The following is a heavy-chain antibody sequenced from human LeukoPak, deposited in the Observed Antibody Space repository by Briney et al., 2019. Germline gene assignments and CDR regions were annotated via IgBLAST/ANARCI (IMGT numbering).Heavy chain of an antibody. D-gene: IGHD1-26*01. CDR1: GFTVSNNY. CDR2: IYGGDST. V-gene: IGHV3-66*01. Sequence: GGSLRLSCAASGFTVSNNYMSWVRQPPRKRPEGVSVIYGGDSTYYADSVKGRFTISRDNSKNPVYLQMNNVRADDTAVYYCACLSWGLGDDYWGQGTLVTVSS. CDR3: ACLSWGLGDDY. J-gene: IGHJ4*02.